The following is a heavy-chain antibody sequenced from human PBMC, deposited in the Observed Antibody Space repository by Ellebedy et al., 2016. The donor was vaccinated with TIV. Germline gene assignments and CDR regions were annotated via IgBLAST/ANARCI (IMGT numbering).Heavy chain of an antibody. D-gene: IGHD1-1*01. CDR3: ARYGNLGY. CDR2: IKEDGSLK. J-gene: IGHJ4*01. CDR1: GFTFSRNW. Sequence: GESLKISCAASGFTFSRNWMRPVPLAPGQGLELVAKIKEDGSLKYYVDAVKGRFAISRDNAKNSLYLQMNSLRAEDTAVDDCARYGNLGYWGQGTLVTVSS. V-gene: IGHV3-7*01.